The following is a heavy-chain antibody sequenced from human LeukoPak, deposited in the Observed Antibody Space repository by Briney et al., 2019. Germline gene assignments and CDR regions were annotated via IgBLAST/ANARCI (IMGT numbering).Heavy chain of an antibody. CDR1: GYTFTSYA. J-gene: IGHJ6*02. D-gene: IGHD2-8*01. CDR2: INTNTGNP. V-gene: IGHV7-4-1*02. Sequence: EASVKVSCKASGYTFTSYAMNWVRQAPGQGLEWMGWINTNTGNPTYAQGFTGRFVFSLDTSVSTAYLQISSLKAEDTAVYYCARTLTYCTNGVCYKSYYGMDVWGQGTTVTASS. CDR3: ARTLTYCTNGVCYKSYYGMDV.